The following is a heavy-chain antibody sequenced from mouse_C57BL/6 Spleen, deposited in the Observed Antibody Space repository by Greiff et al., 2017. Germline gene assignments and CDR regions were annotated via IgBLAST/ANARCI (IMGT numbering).Heavy chain of an antibody. CDR1: GFTFSSYA. Sequence: EVQRVESGGGLVKPGGSLKLSCAASGFTFSSYAMSWVRQTPEKRLEWVATISDGGSYTYYPDNVKGRFTISRDNAKNNLYLQMSHLKSEDTAMYYCARGWDYGNPAWFAYWGQGTLVTVSA. D-gene: IGHD2-1*01. CDR3: ARGWDYGNPAWFAY. CDR2: ISDGGSYT. J-gene: IGHJ3*01. V-gene: IGHV5-4*01.